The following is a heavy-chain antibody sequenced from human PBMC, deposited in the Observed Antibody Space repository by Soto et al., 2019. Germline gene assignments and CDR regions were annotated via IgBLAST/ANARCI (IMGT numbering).Heavy chain of an antibody. V-gene: IGHV3-30-3*01. Sequence: QVQLVESGGGVVQPGRSLRLSCAASGFIFSSYTMHWVRQAPGKGLEWVAVISYDGSSKYYADSVKGRFTISRDNSKNTPYLQMNSRSAEDTAVYYCSRADPTVTLSVFDPWGQGSLVTVSS. D-gene: IGHD4-17*01. CDR1: GFIFSSYT. J-gene: IGHJ5*02. CDR2: ISYDGSSK. CDR3: SRADPTVTLSVFDP.